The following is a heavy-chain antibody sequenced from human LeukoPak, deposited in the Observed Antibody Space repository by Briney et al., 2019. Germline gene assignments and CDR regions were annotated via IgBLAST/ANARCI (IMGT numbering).Heavy chain of an antibody. V-gene: IGHV4-38-2*02. CDR3: GYSSPSTGYYYMDV. J-gene: IGHJ6*03. Sequence: SETLSLTCTVSGYSISSGYYWGWIRQPPGKGLEWIGIIYHSGRTDYNPSLKSRVTISEDTSRNQFSLKLSSVTAADTAVHARGYSSPSTGYYYMDVWGKGTTVTFSS. D-gene: IGHD5-18*01. CDR2: IYHSGRT. CDR1: GYSISSGYY.